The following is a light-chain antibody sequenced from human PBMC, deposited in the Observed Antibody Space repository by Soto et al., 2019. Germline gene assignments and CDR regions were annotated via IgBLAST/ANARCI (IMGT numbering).Light chain of an antibody. Sequence: QSGLTQPPSVSGAPGQRVTISCTGSSSNIGAGYDVHWYQQLPGTAPKLLIYGNSNRPSGVPDRFSGSKSGTSASLAITGLQAEDEADYYCQSFDSSLSGWRVFGGGTKLTVL. J-gene: IGLJ3*02. V-gene: IGLV1-40*01. CDR1: SSNIGAGYD. CDR2: GNS. CDR3: QSFDSSLSGWRV.